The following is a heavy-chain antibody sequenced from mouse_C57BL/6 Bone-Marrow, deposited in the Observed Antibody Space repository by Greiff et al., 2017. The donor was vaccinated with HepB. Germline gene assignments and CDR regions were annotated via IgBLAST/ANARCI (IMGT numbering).Heavy chain of an antibody. CDR1: GYTFTSYW. Sequence: QVQLQQPGAELVKPGASVKLSCKASGYTFTSYWMPWVKQRPGQGLEWIGMIHPNSGSTNYNEKFKSKATLTVDKSSSTAYMQLSSLTSEDSAVYYCAREESTTVVPFDYWGQGTLVTVSA. J-gene: IGHJ3*01. CDR2: IHPNSGST. D-gene: IGHD1-1*01. CDR3: AREESTTVVPFDY. V-gene: IGHV1-64*01.